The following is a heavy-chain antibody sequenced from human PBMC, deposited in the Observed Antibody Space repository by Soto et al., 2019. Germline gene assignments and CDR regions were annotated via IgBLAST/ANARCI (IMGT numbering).Heavy chain of an antibody. Sequence: ASVKVSCKASGYTFTSYDINWVRQATGQGLEWMGWMNPNSGNTGYAQKFQGRVTMTRNTSISTACMELSSLRSEDTAVYYCARGGVFGFAAPTNPHDYWGQGTLVIVSS. D-gene: IGHD3-10*01. CDR3: ARGGVFGFAAPTNPHDY. V-gene: IGHV1-8*01. CDR1: GYTFTSYD. CDR2: MNPNSGNT. J-gene: IGHJ4*02.